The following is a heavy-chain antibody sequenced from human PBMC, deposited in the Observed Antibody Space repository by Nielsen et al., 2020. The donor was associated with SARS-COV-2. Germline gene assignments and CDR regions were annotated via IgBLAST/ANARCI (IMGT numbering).Heavy chain of an antibody. Sequence: ASVKVSCKASGYTFTSYAMHWVRQAPGQRLEWMGWINAGNGNTKYSQKFQGRVTITRDTSASTAYMELSSLRSEDTAVYYCARGRRYCSSTSCYTYYYYYMDVWGKGTTATVSS. D-gene: IGHD2-2*02. J-gene: IGHJ6*03. CDR3: ARGRRYCSSTSCYTYYYYYMDV. CDR2: INAGNGNT. V-gene: IGHV1-3*01. CDR1: GYTFTSYA.